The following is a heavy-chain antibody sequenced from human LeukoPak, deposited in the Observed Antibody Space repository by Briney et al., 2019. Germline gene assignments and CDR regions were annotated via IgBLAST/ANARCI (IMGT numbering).Heavy chain of an antibody. CDR3: ARDRGSQPFIDY. Sequence: VASVKVSCKASGYTFTGYYMHWVRQAPGQGLEWMGWINPNSGGTNYAQKFQGRVTMTRDTSISTAYMELSRLRSDDTAVYYCARDRGSQPFIDYWGQGTLVTVSS. J-gene: IGHJ4*02. V-gene: IGHV1-2*02. D-gene: IGHD1-26*01. CDR2: INPNSGGT. CDR1: GYTFTGYY.